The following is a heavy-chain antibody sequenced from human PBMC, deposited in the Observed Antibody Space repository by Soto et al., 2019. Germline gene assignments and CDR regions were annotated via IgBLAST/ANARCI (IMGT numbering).Heavy chain of an antibody. CDR3: ARTVSTHFDF. CDR2: IYYSGNT. CDR1: GGSISSGGYY. D-gene: IGHD4-17*01. V-gene: IGHV4-31*03. Sequence: QVQLQESGPGLVKPSQILSLACSVSGGSISSGGYYWSWIRQPPGEGLEWIGNIYYSGNTNYNPSLKSRVSISVDTSKDQLSLNVISVTAADTAVYYCARTVSTHFDFWGQGILVTVAS. J-gene: IGHJ4*02.